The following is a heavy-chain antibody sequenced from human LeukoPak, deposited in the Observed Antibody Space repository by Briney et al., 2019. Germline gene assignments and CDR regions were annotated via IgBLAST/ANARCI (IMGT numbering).Heavy chain of an antibody. D-gene: IGHD6-13*01. CDR3: AKRQQQRSFFDY. V-gene: IGHV3-23*01. CDR1: SGSISSYY. Sequence: PSETLSLTCTVSSGSISSYYWRWIRQPPGKELEWVSAISGSGGSKYYADSVKGRFTISRDNSKNTLYLQMNSLRAEDTAVYYCAKRQQQRSFFDYWGQGTLVTVSS. J-gene: IGHJ4*02. CDR2: ISGSGGSK.